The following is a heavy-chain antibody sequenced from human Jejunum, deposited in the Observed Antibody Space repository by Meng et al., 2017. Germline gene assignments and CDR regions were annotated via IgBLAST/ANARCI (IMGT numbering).Heavy chain of an antibody. D-gene: IGHD3-10*02. Sequence: GGSLRLSCAASGFAFNSYWMQWVRQAPGKGLVWVSRITQDGIGTKYADSVKGRYTISRDNSKNTLYLQMNSLRAEDTAVYYCGRLVRQWGQGTLVTVSS. J-gene: IGHJ4*02. CDR2: ITQDGIGT. CDR3: GRLVRQ. CDR1: GFAFNSYW. V-gene: IGHV3-74*03.